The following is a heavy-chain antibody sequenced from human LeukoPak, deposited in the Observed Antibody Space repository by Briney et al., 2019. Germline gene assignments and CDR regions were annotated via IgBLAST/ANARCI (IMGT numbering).Heavy chain of an antibody. CDR3: ARPVGSGSYYLAPFDY. D-gene: IGHD3-10*01. CDR2: IYHSGST. J-gene: IGHJ4*02. Sequence: SETLSLTCAVSGGSISSSNWWSWVRQPPGKGLEWIGEIYHSGSTNYNPSLKSRVTISVDKSKNQFSLKLSSVTAADTAVYYCARPVGSGSYYLAPFDYWGQGTLVTVSS. CDR1: GGSISSSNW. V-gene: IGHV4-4*02.